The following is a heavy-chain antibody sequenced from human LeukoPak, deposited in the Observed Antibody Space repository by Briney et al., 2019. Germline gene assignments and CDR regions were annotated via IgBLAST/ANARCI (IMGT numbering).Heavy chain of an antibody. J-gene: IGHJ2*01. CDR3: ARVYYSSSYDYWYFDL. CDR1: GGSISSGNW. CDR2: IYHSGST. V-gene: IGHV4-4*02. D-gene: IGHD6-13*01. Sequence: PSETLSLTCAVSGGSISSGNWWSWVRQSPGRGLEWIGEIYHSGSTNYNPSLKSRVTISVDTSKNQFSLKLSSVTAADTAVYYCARVYYSSSYDYWYFDLWGRGTLVTVSS.